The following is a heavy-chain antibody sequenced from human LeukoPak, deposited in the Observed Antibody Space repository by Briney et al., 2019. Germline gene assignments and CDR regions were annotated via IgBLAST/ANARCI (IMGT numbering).Heavy chain of an antibody. V-gene: IGHV3-23*01. CDR1: GFTFNSHA. CDR2: ISGSDGST. D-gene: IGHD6-6*01. CDR3: AKGKGYSSSSSDH. J-gene: IGHJ5*02. Sequence: PGGSLRLSCAASGFTFNSHAMNWVRQAPGEGLEWVSAISGSDGSTYYADSVKGWFNTTSDNTKNTLYLQMNSLRAEDTAVYHCAKGKGYSSSSSDHWGQGTLVTASS.